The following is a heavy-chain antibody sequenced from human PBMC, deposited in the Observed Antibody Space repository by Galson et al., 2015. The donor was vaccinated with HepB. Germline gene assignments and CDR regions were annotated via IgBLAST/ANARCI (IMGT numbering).Heavy chain of an antibody. CDR1: GYTFTSYA. Sequence: SVKVSCKASGYTFTSYAMHWVRQAPGQRLEWMGWINAGNGNTKYSQKFQGRVTITRDTSASTAYMELSSLRSEDTAVYYCARDKGYGSGRSPPGEARSFDPWGQGTLVTVSS. D-gene: IGHD3-10*01. V-gene: IGHV1-3*01. CDR3: ARDKGYGSGRSPPGEARSFDP. J-gene: IGHJ5*02. CDR2: INAGNGNT.